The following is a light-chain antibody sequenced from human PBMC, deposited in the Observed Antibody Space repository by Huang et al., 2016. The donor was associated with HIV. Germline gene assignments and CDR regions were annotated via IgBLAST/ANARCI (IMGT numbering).Light chain of an antibody. CDR2: ATS. CDR3: QQYGSSPWT. Sequence: EIVLTQSPGTLSLSLGDRATLSCRASQSLSSSYLAWYQQKPGQAPRLLIYATSSRATGIPDRFSGSASGTDFTLTIGRLEPEDLAVYYRQQYGSSPWTFGQGTKVEIQ. J-gene: IGKJ1*01. V-gene: IGKV3-20*01. CDR1: QSLSSSY.